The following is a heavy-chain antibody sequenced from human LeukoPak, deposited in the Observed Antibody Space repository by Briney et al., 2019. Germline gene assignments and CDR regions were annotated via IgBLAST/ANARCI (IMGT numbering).Heavy chain of an antibody. CDR2: ISSSGSTI. V-gene: IGHV3-11*01. D-gene: IGHD3-3*01. CDR1: GFTFSDYY. J-gene: IGHJ4*02. Sequence: PGGSLRLSCAASGFTFSDYYMSWIRQAPGKGLEWVSYISSSGSTIYYADSVKGRFTISRDNAKNSLYLQMNSLRAEDTAVYYCARDRLRTFAVVTHMFDYWGQGTLVTVSS. CDR3: ARDRLRTFAVVTHMFDY.